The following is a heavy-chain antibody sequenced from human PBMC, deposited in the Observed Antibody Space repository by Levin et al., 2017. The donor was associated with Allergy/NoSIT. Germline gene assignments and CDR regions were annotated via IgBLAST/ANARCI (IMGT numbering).Heavy chain of an antibody. V-gene: IGHV4-34*01. Sequence: SETLSLTCDVSGESISNYYWTWIRQPPGKGLEWIGEISQIGSPNYNSSLMGRVTIELDTSKNQLSLKMTSVTAADTAVYYCAFPGSDSAWYRMFDHWGQGAQVTVSS. D-gene: IGHD6-19*01. CDR2: ISQIGSP. J-gene: IGHJ4*02. CDR3: AFPGSDSAWYRMFDH. CDR1: GESISNYY.